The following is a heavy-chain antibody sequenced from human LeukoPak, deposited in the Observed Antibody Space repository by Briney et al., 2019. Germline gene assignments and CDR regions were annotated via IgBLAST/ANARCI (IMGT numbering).Heavy chain of an antibody. CDR3: ARAYYDSSGYYLGYLVSDY. V-gene: IGHV1-18*01. Sequence: ASVKVSCKASGYTFTSYGISWVRQAPGQGLEWMGWISAYNGNTNYAQKLQSRVTMTTDTSTSTAYMELRSLRSDDTAVYYCARAYYDSSGYYLGYLVSDYWGQGTLVTVSS. CDR1: GYTFTSYG. D-gene: IGHD3-22*01. J-gene: IGHJ4*02. CDR2: ISAYNGNT.